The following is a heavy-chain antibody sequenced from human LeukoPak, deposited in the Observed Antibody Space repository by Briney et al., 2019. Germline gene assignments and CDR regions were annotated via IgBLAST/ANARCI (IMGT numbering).Heavy chain of an antibody. J-gene: IGHJ4*02. V-gene: IGHV4-39*01. Sequence: SETLSLTCTVSGGSISSSSYYWGWIRQPPGKGLEWIGSIYYSGSTYYNPSLKSRVTISVDTSKNQFSLKLSSVTAADTAVYYCAVSSRLKPPDYWGQGNLVTVSS. CDR2: IYYSGST. CDR1: GGSISSSSYY. CDR3: AVSSRLKPPDY.